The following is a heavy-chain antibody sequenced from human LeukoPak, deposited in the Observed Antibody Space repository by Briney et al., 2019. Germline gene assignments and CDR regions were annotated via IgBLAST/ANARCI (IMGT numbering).Heavy chain of an antibody. J-gene: IGHJ4*02. CDR2: IYYSGST. CDR3: ASHAPYSYFDY. D-gene: IGHD1-1*01. Sequence: PSETLSLTCTVSGGSISSYYWSWIRQPPGKGLEWIGYIYYSGSTNYNPSLKSRVTISVDTSKNQFSLKLSSVTAADTAVYYCASHAPYSYFDYWGQGTLVTVSS. CDR1: GGSISSYY. V-gene: IGHV4-59*08.